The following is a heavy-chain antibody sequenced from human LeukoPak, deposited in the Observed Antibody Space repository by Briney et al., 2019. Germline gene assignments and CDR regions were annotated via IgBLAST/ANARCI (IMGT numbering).Heavy chain of an antibody. CDR3: AKVETTVAPGNYYYHIDV. Sequence: SETLSLTCTVSGGSITTYYWSWIRQPPGRGLEWIGYIYYNGNTNYNPSLKSRVTISADTSKNQFSLNLRSVTAADTAVYYCAKVETTVAPGNYYYHIDVWGQGTTVTVSS. J-gene: IGHJ6*02. V-gene: IGHV4-59*12. D-gene: IGHD4-23*01. CDR2: IYYNGNT. CDR1: GGSITTYY.